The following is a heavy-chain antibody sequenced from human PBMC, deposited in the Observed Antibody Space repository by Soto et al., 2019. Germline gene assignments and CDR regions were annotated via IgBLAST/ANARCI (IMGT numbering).Heavy chain of an antibody. Sequence: GGSLRLSCAASGFTFSSYGMHWVRQAPGKGLEWVAVISYDGSNKYYADSVKGRFTISRDNSKNTLYLQMNSLRAEDTAVYYSAKDRVILVVPSVPFAYWVRGTLVTVSS. J-gene: IGHJ4*02. D-gene: IGHD2-2*01. CDR3: AKDRVILVVPSVPFAY. CDR2: ISYDGSNK. CDR1: GFTFSSYG. V-gene: IGHV3-30*18.